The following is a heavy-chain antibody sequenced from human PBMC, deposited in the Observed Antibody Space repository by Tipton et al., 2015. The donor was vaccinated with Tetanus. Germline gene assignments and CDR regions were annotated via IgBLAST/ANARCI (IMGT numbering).Heavy chain of an antibody. CDR3: AKLKSRGDSSAIEH. V-gene: IGHV3-23*01. J-gene: IGHJ4*02. CDR2: VSASGNT. D-gene: IGHD2-21*02. CDR1: GMTLSYFA. Sequence: SLRLSCAASGMTLSYFAMSWVRQAPGEGLEWVSGVSASGNTNYADSVDGRFTISRDNAKNTMYLQMNSLRAEDTATYYCAKLKSRGDSSAIEHWGQGTLVTVSS.